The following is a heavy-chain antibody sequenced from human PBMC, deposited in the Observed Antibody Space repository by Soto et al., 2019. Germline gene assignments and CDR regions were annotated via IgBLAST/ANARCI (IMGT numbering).Heavy chain of an antibody. CDR3: AQAISRERQIDY. V-gene: IGHV3-33*06. Sequence: GGSLGLSCAASGFTFSSYGMHWVRQAPGKGLEWVAVIWYDGSNKYYADSVKGRFTISRDNSKNTLYLQMNGLRAEDTAVYYCAQAISRERQIDYWGQGTLVTVSS. CDR2: IWYDGSNK. CDR1: GFTFSSYG. D-gene: IGHD1-26*01. J-gene: IGHJ4*02.